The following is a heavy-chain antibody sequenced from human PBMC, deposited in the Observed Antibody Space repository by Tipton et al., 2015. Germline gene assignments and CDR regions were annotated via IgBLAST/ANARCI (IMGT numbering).Heavy chain of an antibody. CDR3: ARDPAGVRGNCDL. CDR2: IWYDGSDK. Sequence: SLRLSCAASGFNFSSFGMHWVRQAPGEGLEWVAAIWYDGSDKYYAESLKGRVTISRDNSKSTVSLQMNSLRAEDTAVYYCARDPAGVRGNCDLWGQGTLVSVSS. J-gene: IGHJ4*02. V-gene: IGHV3-33*01. D-gene: IGHD2-15*01. CDR1: GFNFSSFG.